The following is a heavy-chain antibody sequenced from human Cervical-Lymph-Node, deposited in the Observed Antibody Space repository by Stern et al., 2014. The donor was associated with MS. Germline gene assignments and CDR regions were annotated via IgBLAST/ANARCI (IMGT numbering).Heavy chain of an antibody. Sequence: QVQLVQSGAEVKKPGASVKVSCKSSGYTFTGYYMHWVRQAPGQGLEWMGWINPKTGGTNYPQKFQGSVTMTSDTSIRTDYMELSGLRSDDTALYYCARKVEVSWYYGYWGQGTLVTVSS. CDR3: ARKVEVSWYYGY. CDR2: INPKTGGT. J-gene: IGHJ4*02. V-gene: IGHV1-2*02. D-gene: IGHD2/OR15-2a*01. CDR1: GYTFTGYY.